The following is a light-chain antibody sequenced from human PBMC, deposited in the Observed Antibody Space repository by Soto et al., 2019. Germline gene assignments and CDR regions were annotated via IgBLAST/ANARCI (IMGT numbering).Light chain of an antibody. V-gene: IGKV3-20*01. CDR1: QSVASSY. CDR3: QQYHRSPIT. J-gene: IGKJ5*01. CDR2: GAS. Sequence: EIVLTQSPGTLSLSPGERATLSCRASQSVASSYLAWYQQQPGQAPRLLIYGASSRATGIPDRFSGSGSATDFTLTISRLEPEDFAVYYCQQYHRSPITFGQGTRLQIK.